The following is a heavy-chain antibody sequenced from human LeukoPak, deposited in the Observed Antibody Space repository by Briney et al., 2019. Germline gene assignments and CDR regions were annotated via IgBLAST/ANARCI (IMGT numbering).Heavy chain of an antibody. V-gene: IGHV3-30*02. J-gene: IGHJ4*02. Sequence: PGGSLRLSCAASGFTFSSYGMNWVRQAPGKGLEWVAFIRYDGSSKEYADSVKGRFTISRDNSKNTLYLQMNSLRVEDTAVYYCAKDHDSGVPHWGQGTLVTISS. D-gene: IGHD4-17*01. CDR3: AKDHDSGVPH. CDR2: IRYDGSSK. CDR1: GFTFSSYG.